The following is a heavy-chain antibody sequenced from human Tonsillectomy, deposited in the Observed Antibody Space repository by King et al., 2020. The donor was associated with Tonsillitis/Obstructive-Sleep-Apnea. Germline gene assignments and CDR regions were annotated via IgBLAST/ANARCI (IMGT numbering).Heavy chain of an antibody. CDR1: GGSISGYY. J-gene: IGHJ4*02. V-gene: IGHV4-59*01. CDR3: ARSKGSGSYFAS. CDR2: ISSSGST. D-gene: IGHD3-10*01. Sequence: QLQESGPGLVKPSETLSLTCTVSGGSISGYYWSWIRQPPGKGLEWIGYISSSGSTNYSPSLRSRVTISLDTSKNQFSLRLSSVTTADTAVYYCARSKGSGSYFASWGLGTLVTVSS.